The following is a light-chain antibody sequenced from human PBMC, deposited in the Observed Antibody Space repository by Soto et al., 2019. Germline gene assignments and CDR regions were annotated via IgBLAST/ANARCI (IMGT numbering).Light chain of an antibody. CDR3: QQYGTSPFN. CDR1: QSVTSSY. J-gene: IGKJ2*01. V-gene: IGKV3-20*01. CDR2: GAS. Sequence: EIVLTQSPGTLSLSPGVRATLSCRASQSVTSSYLAWYQQRPGQAPRLLIYGASSRATGIPDRFSGSGSGADFTLTISRLEPEDSAVYYCQQYGTSPFNFGQGTKLEI.